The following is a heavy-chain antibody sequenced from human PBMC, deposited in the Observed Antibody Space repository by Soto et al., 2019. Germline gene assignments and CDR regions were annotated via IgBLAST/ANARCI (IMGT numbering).Heavy chain of an antibody. J-gene: IGHJ4*02. CDR1: GFTFSSYG. V-gene: IGHV3-33*01. CDR3: ARDKTVAARVGGLDY. CDR2: IWYDGSNK. Sequence: QVQLVESGGGVVQPGRSLRLSCAASGFTFSSYGMHWVRQAPGKGLEWVAVIWYDGSNKYYADSVKGRFTISRDNSKNTLYLQMNSLRAEDTAVYYCARDKTVAARVGGLDYWGQGTLVTVSS. D-gene: IGHD2-15*01.